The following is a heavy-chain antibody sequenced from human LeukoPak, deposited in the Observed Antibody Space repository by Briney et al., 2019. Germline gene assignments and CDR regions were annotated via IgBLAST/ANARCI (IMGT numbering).Heavy chain of an antibody. CDR1: GYTFTSYY. CDR2: INPSGGST. V-gene: IGHV1-46*01. D-gene: IGHD2-2*03. Sequence: ASVKVSCKASGYTFTSYYMHWVRQAPGQGLEWMGIINPSGGSTSYAQKFQGRVTMTRDMSTSTVYMELSSLRSEDTAVYYCARAGGYCSSTSCSHYYYMDVWGKGTTVTVPS. CDR3: ARAGGYCSSTSCSHYYYMDV. J-gene: IGHJ6*03.